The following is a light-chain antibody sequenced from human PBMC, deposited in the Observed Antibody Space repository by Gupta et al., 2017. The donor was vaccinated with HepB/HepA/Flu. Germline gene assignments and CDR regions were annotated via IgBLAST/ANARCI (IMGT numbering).Light chain of an antibody. Sequence: QSVLTQPPSASGTPGQRVTISCSGSSSNIGSHTVNWYQQLPGTAPKLLIYNNNQRPSGIPDRFSGSKSGTAASLAISGLQSEDEADYYCAAWDDNLNGVLFGGGTKLTVL. J-gene: IGLJ2*01. V-gene: IGLV1-44*01. CDR2: NNN. CDR3: AAWDDNLNGVL. CDR1: SSNIGSHT.